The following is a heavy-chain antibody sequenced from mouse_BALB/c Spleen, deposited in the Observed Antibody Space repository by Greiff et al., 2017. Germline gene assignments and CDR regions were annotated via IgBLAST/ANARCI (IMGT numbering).Heavy chain of an antibody. CDR3: ARDIMITYAMDY. D-gene: IGHD2-4*01. Sequence: VKLVESGPGLVAPSQSLSITCTVSGFSLTSYGVHWVRQPPGKGLEWLGVIWAGGSTNYNSALMSRMSIGKDNSKSQVFLKMNSLQTDDTAMYYCARDIMITYAMDYWGQGTSVTVSS. CDR2: IWAGGST. CDR1: GFSLTSYG. V-gene: IGHV2-9*02. J-gene: IGHJ4*01.